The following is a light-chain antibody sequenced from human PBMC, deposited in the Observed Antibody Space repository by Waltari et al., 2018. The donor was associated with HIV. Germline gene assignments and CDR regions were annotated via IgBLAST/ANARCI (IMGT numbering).Light chain of an antibody. Sequence: QSLLTQPPSVSGAPGQRVPISCTGSSSNIGAGFDVHWYQQLPGTVPKLLIYGNSNRPSGVPHRFSGSKSGTSASLAITGLQSEDEADYYCAAWDDSLNGPVFGGGTKLTVL. CDR1: SSNIGAGFD. CDR2: GNS. CDR3: AAWDDSLNGPV. V-gene: IGLV1-40*01. J-gene: IGLJ2*01.